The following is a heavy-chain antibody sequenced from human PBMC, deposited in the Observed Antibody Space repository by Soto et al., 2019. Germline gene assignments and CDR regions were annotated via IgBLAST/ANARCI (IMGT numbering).Heavy chain of an antibody. CDR3: ARRERYYGSPGWFDP. Sequence: PSETLSLTCSVSGGSISSFTYYWGWIRQPPGKGLEWIGTVYYNENTYYNPSLKSRVTITVDTAKNQFSLNLRSVTAADTAMYFCARRERYYGSPGWFDPWGSGTLVTVSS. CDR1: GGSISSFTYY. V-gene: IGHV4-39*01. J-gene: IGHJ5*02. D-gene: IGHD3-10*01. CDR2: VYYNENT.